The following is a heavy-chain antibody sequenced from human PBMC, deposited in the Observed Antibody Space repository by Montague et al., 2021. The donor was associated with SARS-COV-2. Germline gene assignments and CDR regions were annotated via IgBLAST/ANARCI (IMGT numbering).Heavy chain of an antibody. D-gene: IGHD2-15*01. CDR2: TYYRSQWYN. V-gene: IGHV6-1*01. CDR1: GDSVSSNSAA. J-gene: IGHJ5*02. Sequence: CAISGDSVSSNSAAWDWIRQSPSRGLEWLGRTYYRSQWYNDYAVSVGSRIAINPDTSKNHFSLQLGSVTPEDTAVYYCARSQHCGGGRCYSLSWFDPWGQGTLVIVSS. CDR3: ARSQHCGGGRCYSLSWFDP.